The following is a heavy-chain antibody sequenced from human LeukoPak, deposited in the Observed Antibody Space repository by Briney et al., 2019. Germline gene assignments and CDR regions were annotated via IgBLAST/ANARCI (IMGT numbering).Heavy chain of an antibody. CDR3: AKVGYYNDSSGYYLDYFDY. CDR2: ISYDGSNK. D-gene: IGHD3-22*01. Sequence: GGSLRLSCAASGFTFSSYGMHWVRQAPGKGLEWVAVISYDGSNKYYADSVKGRFTISRDNSKNTLYLQMNSLRAEDTAVYYCAKVGYYNDSSGYYLDYFDYWGQGTLVTVSS. J-gene: IGHJ4*02. V-gene: IGHV3-30*18. CDR1: GFTFSSYG.